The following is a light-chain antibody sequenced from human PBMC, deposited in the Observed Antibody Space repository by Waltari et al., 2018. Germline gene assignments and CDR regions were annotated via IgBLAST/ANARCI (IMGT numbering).Light chain of an antibody. J-gene: IGKJ2*01. V-gene: IGKV1-33*01. CDR2: DAS. Sequence: DIQMTHSPSSLSASVGDRVTITCQASQDISNYLNWYQQKPGKAPKLLIYDASNLKTGVPSRFSGSGSGTDFTFTISSLQPEDIATYYCQQYDNLPYTFGQGTKLEIK. CDR1: QDISNY. CDR3: QQYDNLPYT.